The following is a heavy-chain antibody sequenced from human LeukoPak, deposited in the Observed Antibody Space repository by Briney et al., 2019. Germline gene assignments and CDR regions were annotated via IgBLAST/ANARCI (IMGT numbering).Heavy chain of an antibody. Sequence: PGGSLRLSCAASGFTFSSYAMHWVRQAPGKGLEWVAAISYDGSNKYYADSVKGRFTISRDNSKNTLYLQMNSLRAEDTAVYYCARDRIKQLWYYYYYYGMDVWGQGTTVTVSS. D-gene: IGHD5-18*01. CDR3: ARDRIKQLWYYYYYYGMDV. V-gene: IGHV3-30-3*01. CDR2: ISYDGSNK. CDR1: GFTFSSYA. J-gene: IGHJ6*02.